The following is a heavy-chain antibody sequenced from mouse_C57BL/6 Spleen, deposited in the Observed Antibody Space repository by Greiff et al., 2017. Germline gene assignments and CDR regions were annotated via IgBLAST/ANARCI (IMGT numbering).Heavy chain of an antibody. CDR1: GYTFTDYY. CDR3: ARGPLVGPRYFDV. V-gene: IGHV1-26*01. D-gene: IGHD2-2*01. Sequence: EVQLQQSGPELVKPGASVKISCKASGYTFTDYYMNWVKQSHGKSLEWIGDINPNNGGTSYNQKFKGKATLTVDKSSSTAYMELRSLTSEDSAVYYCARGPLVGPRYFDVWGTGTTVTVSS. J-gene: IGHJ1*03. CDR2: INPNNGGT.